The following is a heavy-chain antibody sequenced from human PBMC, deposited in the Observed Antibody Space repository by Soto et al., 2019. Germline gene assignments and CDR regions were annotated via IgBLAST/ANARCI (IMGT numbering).Heavy chain of an antibody. V-gene: IGHV3-7*01. CDR3: ARPYNWNDGVDY. Sequence: GSLRLSCAASGFTFGSYWMSWVRQAPGKGLEWVANIKQDGSEKYYVDSVKGRFTISRDNAKNSLYLQMNSLRAEDTAVYYCARPYNWNDGVDYWGQGTLVTVSS. D-gene: IGHD1-20*01. J-gene: IGHJ4*02. CDR1: GFTFGSYW. CDR2: IKQDGSEK.